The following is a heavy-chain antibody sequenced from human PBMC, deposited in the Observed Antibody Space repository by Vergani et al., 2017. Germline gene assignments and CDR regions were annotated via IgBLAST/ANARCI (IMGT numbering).Heavy chain of an antibody. CDR3: ARDWFAFDI. CDR2: IYTSGST. D-gene: IGHD3-3*01. Sequence: QVQLPQWGAGLLKPSETLSLTCAVYGGSFSGYYWSWIRQPAGKGLEWIGRIYTSGSTNYNPSLKSRVTMSVDTSKNQFSLKLSSVTAADTAVYYCARDWFAFDIWGQGTMVTVSS. CDR1: GGSFSGYY. V-gene: IGHV4-59*10. J-gene: IGHJ3*02.